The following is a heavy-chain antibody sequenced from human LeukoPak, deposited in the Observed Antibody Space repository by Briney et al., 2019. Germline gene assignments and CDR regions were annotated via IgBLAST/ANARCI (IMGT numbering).Heavy chain of an antibody. CDR2: VFHSGST. V-gene: IGHV4-4*02. D-gene: IGHD4-23*01. Sequence: SETLSLTCAVSGVSIRSSTNWWTWVRQASGQGLEWIGEVFHSGSTNYNPSLKSRVTMSADKSMNQFSLNLSSVTAADTAVYYCLHGGNSGDWVFWGQGTLVTVSS. J-gene: IGHJ4*02. CDR3: LHGGNSGDWVF. CDR1: GVSIRSSTNW.